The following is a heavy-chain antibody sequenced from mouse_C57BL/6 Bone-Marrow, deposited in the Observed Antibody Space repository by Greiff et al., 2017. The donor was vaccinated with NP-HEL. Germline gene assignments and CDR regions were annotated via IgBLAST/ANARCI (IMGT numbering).Heavy chain of an antibody. CDR3: ARRRNDYDAHYLDY. CDR2: IHPNSGST. CDR1: GYTFTSYW. D-gene: IGHD2-4*01. Sequence: QVQLQQPGAELVKPGASVKLSCKASGYTFTSYWMHWVKQRPGQGLEWIGMIHPNSGSTNYNEKFKSKATLTVDKSSSTAYMQLSSLTSEDSAVYYCARRRNDYDAHYLDYWGQGTTLTVSS. J-gene: IGHJ2*01. V-gene: IGHV1-64*01.